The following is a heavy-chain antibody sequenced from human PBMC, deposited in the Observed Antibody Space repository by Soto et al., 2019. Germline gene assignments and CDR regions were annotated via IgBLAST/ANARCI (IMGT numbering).Heavy chain of an antibody. CDR1: GGSISSGGYY. CDR3: ARDGTGGELGGFDP. J-gene: IGHJ5*02. CDR2: IYYSGST. V-gene: IGHV4-31*03. D-gene: IGHD3-16*01. Sequence: SETLSLTCTVSGGSISSGGYYWSWIRQHPGKGLEWIGYIYYSGSTYYNPSLKSRVTISVDTSKNQFSLKLSSVTAADTAVYYCARDGTGGELGGFDPWGQGTLVTVSS.